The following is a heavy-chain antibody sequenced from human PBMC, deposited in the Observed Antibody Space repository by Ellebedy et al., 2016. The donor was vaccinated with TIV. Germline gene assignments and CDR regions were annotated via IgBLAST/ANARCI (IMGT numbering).Heavy chain of an antibody. J-gene: IGHJ6*02. V-gene: IGHV1-2*04. CDR1: GYTFTGYY. CDR2: INPNSGGT. D-gene: IGHD1-26*01. Sequence: AASVKVSCKASGYTFTGYYMHWVRQAPGQGLEWMGWINPNSGGTNYAQKFQGWVTMTRDTSISTAYMELSRLRSDDTAVYYCARDRARIDPLYGNGMDVWGQGTTVTVSS. CDR3: ARDRARIDPLYGNGMDV.